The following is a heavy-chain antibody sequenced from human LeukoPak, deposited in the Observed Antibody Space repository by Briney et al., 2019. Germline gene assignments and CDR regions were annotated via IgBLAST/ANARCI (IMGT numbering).Heavy chain of an antibody. J-gene: IGHJ4*02. CDR2: IYYSGST. D-gene: IGHD1-26*01. Sequence: PSETLSLTCTVSGGSIGSSSYYWGWIRQPPGKGLEWIGSIYYSGSTYYNPSLKSRVTISVDTSKNQFSLKLSSVTAADTAVYYCARRSGSYYATHFDYWGQGTLVTVSS. CDR3: ARRSGSYYATHFDY. V-gene: IGHV4-39*01. CDR1: GGSIGSSSYY.